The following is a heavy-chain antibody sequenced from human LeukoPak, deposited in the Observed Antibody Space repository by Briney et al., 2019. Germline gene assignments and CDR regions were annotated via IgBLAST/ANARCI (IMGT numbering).Heavy chain of an antibody. CDR1: GGSLSGYY. D-gene: IGHD6-6*01. Sequence: SETLSLTCAVSGGSLSGYYWSWIRQPPGKGLEWIGYIYYSGSTNYNPSLKSRVTISVDTSKNQFSLKLSSVTAADTAVYYCARHDQYTFDYWGQGTLVTVSS. CDR2: IYYSGST. V-gene: IGHV4-59*01. CDR3: ARHDQYTFDY. J-gene: IGHJ4*02.